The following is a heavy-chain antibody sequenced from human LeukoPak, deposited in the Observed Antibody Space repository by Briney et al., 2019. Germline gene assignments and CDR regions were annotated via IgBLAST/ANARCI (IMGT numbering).Heavy chain of an antibody. CDR3: ARDPFRIAAAGTGFDY. J-gene: IGHJ4*02. CDR2: ISYDGSNK. D-gene: IGHD6-13*01. Sequence: GGSLRLSCAASGFTFSSYAMHWVRQAPGKGLEWVAVISYDGSNKYYADSVKGRFTISRDNSKNTLYLQMNSLRAEDTAVYYCARDPFRIAAAGTGFDYWGQGTLVTVSS. V-gene: IGHV3-30-3*01. CDR1: GFTFSSYA.